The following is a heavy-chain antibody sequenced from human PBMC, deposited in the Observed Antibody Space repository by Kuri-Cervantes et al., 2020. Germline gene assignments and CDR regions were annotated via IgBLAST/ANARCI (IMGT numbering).Heavy chain of an antibody. J-gene: IGHJ4*02. CDR3: ARVIVATPGGDY. CDR1: GFTFSSYD. Sequence: GGSLRLSCAASGFTFSSYDMHWVRQATGKGLEWVSAIGTAGDTYYPGSVKGRFTISRENAKNSLYLQMNSLRAGDTAVYYCARVIVATPGGDYWGQGTLVTVSS. D-gene: IGHD5-12*01. V-gene: IGHV3-13*01. CDR2: IGTAGDT.